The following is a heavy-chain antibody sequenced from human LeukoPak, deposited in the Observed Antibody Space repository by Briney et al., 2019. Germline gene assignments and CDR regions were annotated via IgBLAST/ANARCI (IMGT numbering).Heavy chain of an antibody. CDR1: GFTFSSYW. D-gene: IGHD2-15*01. CDR3: ARDARVVIDY. V-gene: IGHV3-7*01. Sequence: GGSLRLSCAASGFTFSSYWMSCVRQAPGKGLEWVANMNLNGGEKYYVDSVKGRFTISRDNAKNSLYLLMNSLRAEDTAVYYCARDARVVIDYWGQGTLVTVSS. CDR2: MNLNGGEK. J-gene: IGHJ4*02.